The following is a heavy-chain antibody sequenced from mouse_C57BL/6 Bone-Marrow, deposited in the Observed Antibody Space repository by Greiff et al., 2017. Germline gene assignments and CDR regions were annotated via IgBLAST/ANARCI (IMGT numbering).Heavy chain of an antibody. CDR3: TTFPPTCWRAY. CDR1: GFNIKDDY. D-gene: IGHD6-1*01. J-gene: IGHJ3*01. CDR2: IDPENGDT. Sequence: EVKLQESGAELVRPGVSVKLSCTASGFNIKDDYMHWVKQRPEQGLEWIGWIDPENGDTEYASKFQGKATITADTSSNTAYLQLRSLTSEDTAVYYCTTFPPTCWRAYWGQGTLVTVSA. V-gene: IGHV14-4*01.